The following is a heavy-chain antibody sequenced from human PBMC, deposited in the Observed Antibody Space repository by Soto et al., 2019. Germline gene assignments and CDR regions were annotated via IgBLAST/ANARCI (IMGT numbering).Heavy chain of an antibody. V-gene: IGHV3-53*01. J-gene: IGHJ3*02. CDR2: IESGGSI. CDR3: ASTTVWKDAFEI. CDR1: GVTVNTNY. Sequence: EVHLVESGGGLIQPGGSLRLSCAASGVTVNTNYMSWVRQSPGKGLEWVSLIESGGSIYYADSVQGRFTISRDNVKNTLSLQMNSLRVEDTAVYYCASTTVWKDAFEIWGQGTLVTVSS. D-gene: IGHD3-16*01.